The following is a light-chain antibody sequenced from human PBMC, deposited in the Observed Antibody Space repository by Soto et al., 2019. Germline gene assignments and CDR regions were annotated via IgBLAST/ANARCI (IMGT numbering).Light chain of an antibody. CDR1: SSNIGGNT. V-gene: IGLV1-44*01. CDR3: AAWDDSLNGVV. Sequence: QSVLTQPPSASGTPGQGVTISCSGGSSNIGGNTVNWYQQLPGTAPKLLVYSYNQRPSGVPDRFSGSKSGTSASLAISGLRSEDEADYYCAAWDDSLNGVVFGGGTQLTVL. J-gene: IGLJ2*01. CDR2: SYN.